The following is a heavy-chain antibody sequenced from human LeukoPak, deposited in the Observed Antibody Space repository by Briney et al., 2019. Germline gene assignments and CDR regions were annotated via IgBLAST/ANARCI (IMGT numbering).Heavy chain of an antibody. D-gene: IGHD5-18*01. J-gene: IGHJ4*02. CDR3: AREKRGYSYGYDY. CDR1: GFTFSSYW. V-gene: IGHV3-74*01. CDR2: INSDGRST. Sequence: GGSLRLSCAASGFTFSSYWMHWVRQAPGKGLEWVSRINSDGRSTSYADSVKGRFTISRDNAKNTLYLQMNSLRAEDTAVYYCAREKRGYSYGYDYWGQGTLVTVSS.